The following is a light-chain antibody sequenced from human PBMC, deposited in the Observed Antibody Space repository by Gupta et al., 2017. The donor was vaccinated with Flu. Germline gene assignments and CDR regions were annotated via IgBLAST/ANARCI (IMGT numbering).Light chain of an antibody. CDR2: EVS. CDR1: SSDIGAYNR. CDR3: RSYTTTSTLWV. V-gene: IGLV2-14*01. J-gene: IGLJ3*02. Sequence: QSALTQPASVSGSPGQSITISCTGTSSDIGAYNRVSWYQQHPGKAPKLMIYEVSNRPSGVSDRFSGSKSGNTASLTISGLQAEDEADYYCRSYTTTSTLWVFGGGTELTVL.